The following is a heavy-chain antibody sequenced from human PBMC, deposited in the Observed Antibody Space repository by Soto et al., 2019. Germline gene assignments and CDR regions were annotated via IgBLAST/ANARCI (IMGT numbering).Heavy chain of an antibody. Sequence: QVQLQESGPGLVKPSQTLSLTCTVSGGSISSGGYYWSWIRQHPGKGLEWIGYIYYSGSTYYNPSLKSRVTISVDTSKNQFSLKLSSVTAADTAVYYCARGVLLWFGEPRGGTFDYWCQGTLVTVSS. V-gene: IGHV4-31*03. CDR1: GGSISSGGYY. CDR3: ARGVLLWFGEPRGGTFDY. CDR2: IYYSGST. D-gene: IGHD3-10*01. J-gene: IGHJ4*02.